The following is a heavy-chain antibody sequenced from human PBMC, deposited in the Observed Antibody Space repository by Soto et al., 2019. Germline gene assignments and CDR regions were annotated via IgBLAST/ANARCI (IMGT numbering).Heavy chain of an antibody. CDR2: IIPILGIA. J-gene: IGHJ2*01. D-gene: IGHD6-19*01. CDR3: ARSSFIAVAGTGWYFDL. Sequence: SVKVSCKASGGTFSSYTISWVRQAPGQGLEWMGRIIPILGIANYAQKFQGRVTITADKSTSTAYMELSSLRSEDTAVYYCARSSFIAVAGTGWYFDLWGRGTLVTV. V-gene: IGHV1-69*02. CDR1: GGTFSSYT.